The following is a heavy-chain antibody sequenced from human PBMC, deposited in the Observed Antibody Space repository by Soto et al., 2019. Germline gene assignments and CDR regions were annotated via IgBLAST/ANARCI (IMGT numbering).Heavy chain of an antibody. CDR3: ARDNGYESDY. CDR1: GYTFTSYG. CDR2: ISAYNGNT. Sequence: QVQLVQSGAEVKKPGASVKVSCKASGYTFTSYGISWVRQAPGQGLEWMGWISAYNGNTNYAQKLQGRVTMTTDTPTSTDSTERRSVRSVDTAVYYCARDNGYESDYWGQGTLVTVSS. V-gene: IGHV1-18*01. J-gene: IGHJ4*02. D-gene: IGHD5-12*01.